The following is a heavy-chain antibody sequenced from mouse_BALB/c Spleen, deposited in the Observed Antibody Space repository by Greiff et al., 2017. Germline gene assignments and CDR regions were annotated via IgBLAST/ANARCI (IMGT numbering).Heavy chain of an antibody. CDR3: ARLGTTAVGRYFDY. CDR2: IYPGDGST. D-gene: IGHD1-2*01. Sequence: VQLQQSGPGLVKPGALVKISCKASGYTFTSYDINWVQQRPGKGLEWIGWIYPGDGSTKYNEKFKGRATLTADKSSSTADMQLSSLTSENSEVYFCARLGTTAVGRYFDYWGQGTTLTVSA. V-gene: IGHV1S56*01. J-gene: IGHJ2*01. CDR1: GYTFTSYD.